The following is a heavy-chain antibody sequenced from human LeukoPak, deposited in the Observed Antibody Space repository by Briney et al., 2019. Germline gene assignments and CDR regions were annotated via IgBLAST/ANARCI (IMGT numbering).Heavy chain of an antibody. CDR2: IYTTGTA. V-gene: IGHV4-4*07. CDR3: ARDHSSSSWMDSFEI. D-gene: IGHD6-6*01. CDR1: GGSFSSPNYY. Sequence: SETLSLTCTVSGGSFSSPNYYWSWLRQAAGKGPEWIGRIYTTGTADYNPSLKGRVFLSVDTSKNQFSLKVTSVTAADTAVYYCARDHSSSSWMDSFEIWGPGTKVTVSS. J-gene: IGHJ3*02.